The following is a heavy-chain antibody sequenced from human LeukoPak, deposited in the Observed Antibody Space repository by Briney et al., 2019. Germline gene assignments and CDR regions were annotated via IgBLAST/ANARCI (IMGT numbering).Heavy chain of an antibody. Sequence: AGGSLRLSCAASGFTFSSYAMHWVRQAPGKGLEYVSAISSNGGSTYYANSVKGRFTISRDNSKNTLYLQMGSLRAEDMAVYYCARDSSGWYRGQFDYWGQGTLVTVSS. J-gene: IGHJ4*02. V-gene: IGHV3-64*01. D-gene: IGHD6-19*01. CDR3: ARDSSGWYRGQFDY. CDR1: GFTFSSYA. CDR2: ISSNGGST.